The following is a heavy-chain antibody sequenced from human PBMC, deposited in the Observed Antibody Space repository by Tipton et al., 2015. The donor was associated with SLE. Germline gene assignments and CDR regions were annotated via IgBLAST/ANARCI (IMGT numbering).Heavy chain of an antibody. CDR1: GGSFSGYY. CDR2: INHSGST. D-gene: IGHD5-24*01. CDR3: AGGQMDHAFDI. Sequence: TLSLTCAVYGGSFSGYYWSWIRQPPGKGLEWIGEINHSGSTNYNPSLKSRVTISVDTSKNQFSLKLSSVTAADTAVYYCAGGQMDHAFDIWGQGTMVTVSS. V-gene: IGHV4-34*01. J-gene: IGHJ3*02.